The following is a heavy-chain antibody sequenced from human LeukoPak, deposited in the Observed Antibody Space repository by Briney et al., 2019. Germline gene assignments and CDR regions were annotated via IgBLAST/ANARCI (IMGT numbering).Heavy chain of an antibody. CDR3: ARAGGWAREDYKADAFHI. V-gene: IGHV1-18*01. J-gene: IGHJ3*02. Sequence: ASVKVSCKASGYTFTNFGITWVRRAPGQGLEWMGWISVYKGDTIYAQKVQGRVTMTTDTSTSTAYMEVRSLRSDDTAVYYCARAGGWAREDYKADAFHIWGQGTMVTVSS. CDR1: GYTFTNFG. D-gene: IGHD6-19*01. CDR2: ISVYKGDT.